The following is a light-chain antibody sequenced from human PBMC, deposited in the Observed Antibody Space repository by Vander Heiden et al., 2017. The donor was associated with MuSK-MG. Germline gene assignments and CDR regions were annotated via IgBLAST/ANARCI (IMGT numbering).Light chain of an antibody. J-gene: IGKJ5*01. CDR1: QSVSSN. CDR3: QQYNNGPLPIT. Sequence: EIVMTQSPATLSVSPGERATLSCRASQSVSSNLAWYQQKPGQAPRLLIYGASTRATGIPARFSGSGSGTEFTLTISSLQSEDFAVYYCQQYNNGPLPITFGQGTLLEIK. CDR2: GAS. V-gene: IGKV3-15*01.